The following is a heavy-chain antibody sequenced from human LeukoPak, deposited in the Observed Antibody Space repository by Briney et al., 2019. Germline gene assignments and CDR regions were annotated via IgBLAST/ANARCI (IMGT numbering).Heavy chain of an antibody. CDR3: ARDPGHFYDSRGFYYGMDV. D-gene: IGHD3-22*01. J-gene: IGHJ6*02. Sequence: GGSLRLSCAASGYTLSSYYMRWVRQAPGKGLEGVSVIYSGGSTYYADSVEGRFTISQEHSKNKLYLQMNNLRTEDTAVYDCARDPGHFYDSRGFYYGMDVWGQGTTVTDSS. V-gene: IGHV3-53*01. CDR2: IYSGGST. CDR1: GYTLSSYY.